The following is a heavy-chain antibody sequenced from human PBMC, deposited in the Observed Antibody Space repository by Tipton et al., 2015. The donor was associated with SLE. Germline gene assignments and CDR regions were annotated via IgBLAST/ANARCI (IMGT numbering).Heavy chain of an antibody. CDR2: IYYSGST. CDR1: GGSTSSYY. J-gene: IGHJ4*02. V-gene: IGHV4-59*12. CDR3: ASRWSFDY. D-gene: IGHD6-13*01. Sequence: TLSLTCTVSGGSTSSYYWSWIRQPPGKGLEWIGYIYYSGSTNYNPSLKSRVTISVDTSKNQFSLKLSSVTAADTAVYYCASRWSFDYWGQGTLVTVSS.